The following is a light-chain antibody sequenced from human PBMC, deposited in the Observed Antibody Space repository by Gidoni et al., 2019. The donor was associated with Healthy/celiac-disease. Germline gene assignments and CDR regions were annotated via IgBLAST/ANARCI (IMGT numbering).Light chain of an antibody. CDR3: QQYNNWPPLT. Sequence: EIVMTQSPATLSVSPGERATLSCRASQSVSSNLAWYQQKPGQAPRLLIYGASTRATVIPARFSGSESGTEFTLTISSLQSEDFAVYYCQQYNNWPPLTFGGGTKVEIK. J-gene: IGKJ4*01. CDR1: QSVSSN. CDR2: GAS. V-gene: IGKV3-15*01.